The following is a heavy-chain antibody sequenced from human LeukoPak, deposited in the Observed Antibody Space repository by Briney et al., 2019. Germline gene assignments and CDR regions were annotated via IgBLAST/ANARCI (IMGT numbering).Heavy chain of an antibody. J-gene: IGHJ4*02. CDR1: GGSISSYY. V-gene: IGHV4-4*07. CDR2: IYTSGST. Sequence: SETLSLTCTVSGGSISSYYWSWIRQPAGKGLEWIGRIYTSGSTNYNPSLKSRVTMSVDTSKNQFSLKLSSVTAADTAVYYCARGYCSSTSCYEGDWGQGTLVTVSS. D-gene: IGHD2-2*01. CDR3: ARGYCSSTSCYEGD.